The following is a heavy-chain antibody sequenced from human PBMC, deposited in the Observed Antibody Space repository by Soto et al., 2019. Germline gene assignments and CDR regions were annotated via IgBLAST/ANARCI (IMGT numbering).Heavy chain of an antibody. CDR1: GYTFTSYG. V-gene: IGHV1-18*01. D-gene: IGHD3-3*01. Sequence: ASVKVSCKASGYTFTSYGISWVRQAPGQGLEWMGWISAYNGNTNYAQKLQGRVTMTTDTSTSTAYMELRSLRSDDTAVYYCARDVKGYYDFWRHFTGDWFDPWGQGTLVTVS. J-gene: IGHJ5*02. CDR2: ISAYNGNT. CDR3: ARDVKGYYDFWRHFTGDWFDP.